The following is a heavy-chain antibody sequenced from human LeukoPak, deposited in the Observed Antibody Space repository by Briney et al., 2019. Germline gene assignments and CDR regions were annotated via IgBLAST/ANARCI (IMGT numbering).Heavy chain of an antibody. D-gene: IGHD3-10*01. V-gene: IGHV3-21*01. CDR3: ARDRSGSISPPDFDY. Sequence: PGGSLRLSCAASGFTFSSYSMNWVRQAPGMGLEWVSSISSSSSYIYYADSVKGRFTISRDNAKNSLYLQMNSLRAEDTAVYYCARDRSGSISPPDFDYWGQGTLVTVSS. J-gene: IGHJ4*02. CDR2: ISSSSSYI. CDR1: GFTFSSYS.